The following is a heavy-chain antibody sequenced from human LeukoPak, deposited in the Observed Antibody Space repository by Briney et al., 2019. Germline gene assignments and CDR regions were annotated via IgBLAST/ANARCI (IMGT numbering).Heavy chain of an antibody. D-gene: IGHD6-19*01. CDR3: SRRGLTVPAT. Sequence: SQTLSLTCSVSDGSISSNYYWAWIRQPPGKGLEWIGSIYYGGSTHYNPSLMGRPTVSMDTSRNQFSLRLTSVTAADTAVYYCSRRGLTVPATWGRGTTVTVS. CDR2: IYYGGST. J-gene: IGHJ6*02. CDR1: DGSISSNYY. V-gene: IGHV4-39*01.